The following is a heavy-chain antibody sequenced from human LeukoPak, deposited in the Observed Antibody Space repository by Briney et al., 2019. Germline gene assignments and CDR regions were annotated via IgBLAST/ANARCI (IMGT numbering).Heavy chain of an antibody. CDR2: IYDSGST. V-gene: IGHV4-30-4*01. CDR1: GASIRSGDYY. CDR3: ARDCTGGSCYGAFDI. J-gene: IGHJ3*02. Sequence: PSETLSLTCTVSGASIRSGDYYWSWIRQPPGKGLEWIGYIYDSGSTYYNPSLKSRITISVDTSENRFSLKLSSVTATDTAVYYCARDCTGGSCYGAFDIWGQGTMVTVSS. D-gene: IGHD2-15*01.